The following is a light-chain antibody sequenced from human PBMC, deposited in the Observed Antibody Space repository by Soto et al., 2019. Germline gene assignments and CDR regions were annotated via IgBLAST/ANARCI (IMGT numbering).Light chain of an antibody. CDR3: QQRSNWPPWT. CDR2: DAS. V-gene: IGKV3-11*01. Sequence: EIVLTQSPATLSLSPGERATLSCSASQSVSSYLAWYQQKPGQAPRLLIYDASNRATGITARFSGSGSGTDFTLTISSLEPEDFAVYYCQQRSNWPPWTFGQGTKVEIK. CDR1: QSVSSY. J-gene: IGKJ1*01.